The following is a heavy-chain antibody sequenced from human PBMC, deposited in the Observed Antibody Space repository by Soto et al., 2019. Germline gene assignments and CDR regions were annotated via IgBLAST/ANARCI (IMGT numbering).Heavy chain of an antibody. Sequence: GGSLRLSCAASGFTFSSYAMHWVRQAPGKGLEWVAVISYDGSNKYYADSVKGRFTISRDNSKNTLYLQMNSLRAEDTAVYYCAKSSGGSWPHTYYFDYWGREPWSPSPQ. V-gene: IGHV3-30-3*02. CDR3: AKSSGGSWPHTYYFDY. D-gene: IGHD2-15*01. CDR1: GFTFSSYA. CDR2: ISYDGSNK. J-gene: IGHJ4*02.